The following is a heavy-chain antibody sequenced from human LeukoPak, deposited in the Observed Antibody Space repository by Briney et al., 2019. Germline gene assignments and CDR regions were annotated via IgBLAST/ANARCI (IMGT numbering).Heavy chain of an antibody. CDR3: ARGSITLIRGVRGPFDY. CDR2: ISGSGGSI. D-gene: IGHD3-10*01. V-gene: IGHV3-23*01. Sequence: PGGSLRLSCAASGFTFSNYAMSWVRQAPGKGLEWVSGISGSGGSIYYADSAKGRLTVSRDKSKNTLYLQLDSLRAEDTAVYYCARGSITLIRGVRGPFDYWGQGILVTVSS. J-gene: IGHJ4*02. CDR1: GFTFSNYA.